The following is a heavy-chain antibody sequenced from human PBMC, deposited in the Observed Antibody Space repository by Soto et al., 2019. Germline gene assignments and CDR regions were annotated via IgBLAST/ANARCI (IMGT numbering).Heavy chain of an antibody. J-gene: IGHJ6*02. CDR1: GGSISSSSYY. Sequence: QLQLQESGPGLVKPSETLSLTCTVSGGSISSSSYYWGWIRQPPGKGLEWIGSIYYSGYTYYNPSLQVLVTISVDTSKNQFPLKLSSVTAADTAVYYCARHNGPLYVGYYYDMDVWGQGTTVTVSS. CDR3: ARHNGPLYVGYYYDMDV. V-gene: IGHV4-39*01. CDR2: IYYSGYT. D-gene: IGHD3-16*01.